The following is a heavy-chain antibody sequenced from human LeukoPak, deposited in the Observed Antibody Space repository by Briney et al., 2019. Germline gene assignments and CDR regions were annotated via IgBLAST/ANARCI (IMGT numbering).Heavy chain of an antibody. CDR2: ISAYNGNT. CDR1: GYTFTSYG. J-gene: IGHJ5*02. Sequence: ASVKVSCKASGYTFTSYGISWVRQAPGQGLEWMGWISAYNGNTNYAQKPQGRVTMTTDTSTSTAYMEQRSLRSDDTAVYYCARGSGSWYSRYNWFDPWGQGTLVTVSS. V-gene: IGHV1-18*01. CDR3: ARGSGSWYSRYNWFDP. D-gene: IGHD6-13*01.